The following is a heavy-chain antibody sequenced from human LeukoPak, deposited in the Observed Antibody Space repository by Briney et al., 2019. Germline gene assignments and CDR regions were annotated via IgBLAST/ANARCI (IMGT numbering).Heavy chain of an antibody. J-gene: IGHJ4*02. CDR3: ERERADDSGVQ. V-gene: IGHV3-21*04. Sequence: GGSLRLSCAASGFTFSSHSMTWVRQAPGKGLEWVSSISTSSSYIYYADSVKGRFTISRDNSKNTLYLQMNNLRAEGTAVYFCERERADDSGVQWGQGTLVTVSS. D-gene: IGHD3-22*01. CDR2: ISTSSSYI. CDR1: GFTFSSHS.